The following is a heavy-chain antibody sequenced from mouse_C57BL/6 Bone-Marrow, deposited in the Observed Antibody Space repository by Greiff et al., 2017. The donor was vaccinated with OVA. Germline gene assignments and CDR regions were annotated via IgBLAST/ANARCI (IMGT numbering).Heavy chain of an antibody. D-gene: IGHD3-2*02. J-gene: IGHJ4*01. CDR3: ARHEDGGYSSGYVMDY. V-gene: IGHV1-62-2*01. Sequence: QVHVKQSGAELVKPGASVKLSCKASGYTFTEYTIHWVKQRSGQGLEWIGWFYPGSGSIKYNEKFKDKATLTADKSSSTVYMELSRLTSEDSAVYFCARHEDGGYSSGYVMDYWGQGTSVTVSS. CDR2: FYPGSGSI. CDR1: GYTFTEYT.